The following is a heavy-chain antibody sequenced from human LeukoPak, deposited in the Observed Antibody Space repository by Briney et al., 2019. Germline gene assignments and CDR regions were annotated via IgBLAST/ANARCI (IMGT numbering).Heavy chain of an antibody. Sequence: ASVKVSCKASGYTFTSYAMNWVRQATGQGLEWMGWMNPNSGNTGYAQKFQGRVTMTRNTSISTAYMELSSLRSEDTAVYYCARGYSYGLDAFDIWGQGTMVTVSS. CDR2: MNPNSGNT. CDR1: GYTFTSYA. CDR3: ARGYSYGLDAFDI. D-gene: IGHD5-18*01. V-gene: IGHV1-8*02. J-gene: IGHJ3*02.